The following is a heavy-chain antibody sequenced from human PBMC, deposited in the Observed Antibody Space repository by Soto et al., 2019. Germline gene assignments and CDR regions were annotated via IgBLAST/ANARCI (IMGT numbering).Heavy chain of an antibody. CDR3: ARGVFCDSTSCSAGYFYGMDV. D-gene: IGHD2-2*01. CDR1: AYTFTDYY. CDR2: INPKNDGT. V-gene: IGHV1-2*02. J-gene: IGHJ6*02. Sequence: ASVKVSCKASAYTFTDYYMHWVRQAPGQGLEWMGWINPKNDGTNYAQKLQGRVTMTRDTSISTAYMELSGLRSDVTAVLYCARGVFCDSTSCSAGYFYGMDVWGQGTTVTVSS.